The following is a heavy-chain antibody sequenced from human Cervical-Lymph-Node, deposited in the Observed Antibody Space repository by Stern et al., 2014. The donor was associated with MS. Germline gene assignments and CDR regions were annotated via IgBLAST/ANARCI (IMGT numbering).Heavy chain of an antibody. Sequence: EVQLVESGGGLVQPGRSLRLSCAASGFTFEDYAMHWVRQAPGKGLEWVSSVTWNSGTIEYADPVKGRFTISRDNAKNSLYLQMNSLRPEDTAFYFCAKDRGFGDLSYNTIDCWGQGTLVTVSS. V-gene: IGHV3-9*01. CDR3: AKDRGFGDLSYNTIDC. CDR2: VTWNSGTI. CDR1: GFTFEDYA. J-gene: IGHJ4*02. D-gene: IGHD3-10*01.